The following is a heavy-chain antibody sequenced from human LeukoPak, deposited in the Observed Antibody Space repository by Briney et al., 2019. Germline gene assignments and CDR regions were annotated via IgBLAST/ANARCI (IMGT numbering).Heavy chain of an antibody. D-gene: IGHD3-10*01. CDR2: TYYRSKWYN. J-gene: IGHJ5*02. V-gene: IGHV6-1*01. CDR3: TRGSWFDP. CDR1: GDSVSSNSSS. Sequence: SQTLSLTCAIFGDSVSSNSSSWNWIRQSPSRGLEWLGRTYYRSKWYNDYALSVKSRITINPDTSKNQFSLQLNSVTPEDTAVYYCTRGSWFDPWGQGTLVTVSS.